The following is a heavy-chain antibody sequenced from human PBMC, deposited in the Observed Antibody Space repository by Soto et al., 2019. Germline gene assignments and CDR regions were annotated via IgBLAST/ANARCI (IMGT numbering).Heavy chain of an antibody. J-gene: IGHJ4*02. CDR2: IYYSGST. V-gene: IGHV4-39*01. CDR3: ATLWGQD. Sequence: QLQLQESGPGLVKPSETLSLTCTVSGGSITSSSYYWGWIRQPPGKGLEWIGRIYYSGSTYYNPALKLRVTISVDTSKNQFSLKLSSVTAADTALYYCATLWGQDWGQGTLVTVSS. CDR1: GGSITSSSYY. D-gene: IGHD3-10*01.